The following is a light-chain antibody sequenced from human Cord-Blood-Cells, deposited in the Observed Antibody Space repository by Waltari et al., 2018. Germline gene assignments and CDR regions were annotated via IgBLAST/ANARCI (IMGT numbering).Light chain of an antibody. CDR2: QDS. CDR3: QAWDSSTAV. CDR1: KLGDKY. V-gene: IGLV3-1*01. J-gene: IGLJ3*02. Sequence: SYELTQPPSVSVSPGQTASITCSGDKLGDKYACWYQQKPGQSPGLVHYQDSKRPSVIPERFSGSNSGNTATLTISGTQAMDEADYYCQAWDSSTAVFGGGTKLTVL.